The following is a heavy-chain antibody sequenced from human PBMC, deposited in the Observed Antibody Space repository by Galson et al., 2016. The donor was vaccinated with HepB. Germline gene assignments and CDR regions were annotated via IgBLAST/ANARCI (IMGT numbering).Heavy chain of an antibody. J-gene: IGHJ4*02. CDR1: GFTFGDYA. V-gene: IGHV3-49*03. Sequence: SLRLSCAASGFTFGDYAMSWFRQAPGKGLEWVGFIRGKPYGGTTEYAASVKGRFTISRDDSKTIAYLQMNSLKTEDTAVYYCTTGWGYNYGPRADYWGQGILVTVSS. D-gene: IGHD1-1*01. CDR3: TTGWGYNYGPRADY. CDR2: IRGKPYGGTT.